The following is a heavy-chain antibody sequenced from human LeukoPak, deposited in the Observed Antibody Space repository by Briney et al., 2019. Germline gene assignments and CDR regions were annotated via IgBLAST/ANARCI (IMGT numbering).Heavy chain of an antibody. CDR2: IKSKTDGGTT. Sequence: GGSLRLSCAASGFTFSNAWMSWVRQAPGKGLEWVGRIKSKTDGGTTDYAAPVKGRFTISRDDSKNTLYLQMNSLKTEDTAVYYCTARTYYYGSSGYYFGLDPWGQGTLVTVSS. D-gene: IGHD3-22*01. J-gene: IGHJ5*02. CDR3: TARTYYYGSSGYYFGLDP. CDR1: GFTFSNAW. V-gene: IGHV3-15*01.